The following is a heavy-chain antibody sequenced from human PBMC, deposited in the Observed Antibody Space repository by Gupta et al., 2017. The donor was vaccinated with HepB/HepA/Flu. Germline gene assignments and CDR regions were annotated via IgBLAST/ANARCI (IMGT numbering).Heavy chain of an antibody. CDR2: IYYSGST. CDR3: ARHGASGSSNWFDP. V-gene: IGHV4-39*01. D-gene: IGHD1-26*01. J-gene: IGHJ5*02. CDR1: GGSISSSSYY. Sequence: QLQLQESGPGLVKPSETLSLTCTVSGGSISSSSYYWGWIRQPPGKGLEWIGSIYYSGSTYYNPSLKSRVTISVDTSKNQFSLKLSSVTAADTAVYYCARHGASGSSNWFDPWGQGTLVTVSS.